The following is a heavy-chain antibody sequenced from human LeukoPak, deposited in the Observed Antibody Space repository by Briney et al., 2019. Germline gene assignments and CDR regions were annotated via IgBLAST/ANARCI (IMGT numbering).Heavy chain of an antibody. CDR2: FSLTGST. V-gene: IGHV4-59*07. Sequence: PSHTLSPTFTVPGASITDHYSTSLRHSPGNGLDYIAYFSLTGSTNYTSSGNRRVTLLVYTSKNQFSLRFSSVTVAETALYYCARGRSGRGRSRGGFSFDVWGRGTFVTVSS. J-gene: IGHJ3*01. CDR3: ARGRSGRGRSRGGFSFDV. CDR1: GASITDHY. D-gene: IGHD3-22*01.